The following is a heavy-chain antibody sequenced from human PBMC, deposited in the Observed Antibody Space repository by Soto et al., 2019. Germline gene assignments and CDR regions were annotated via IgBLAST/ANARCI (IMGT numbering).Heavy chain of an antibody. CDR3: ARRVGTTGVFDF. D-gene: IGHD1-26*01. Sequence: EVHLLESGGDLVQPGGSLRLSCAASGFMFGTYAMSWVRRAPGKGLDWVSAISGNGSDTYLGDSVKGRFSISRDNSKNMLYLQMSSLRGEDTAIYYCARRVGTTGVFDFWGQGTRVIVSS. V-gene: IGHV3-23*02. CDR1: GFMFGTYA. J-gene: IGHJ4*02. CDR2: ISGNGSDT.